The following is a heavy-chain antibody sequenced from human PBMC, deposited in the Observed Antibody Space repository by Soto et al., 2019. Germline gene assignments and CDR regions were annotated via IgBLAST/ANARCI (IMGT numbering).Heavy chain of an antibody. J-gene: IGHJ4*02. CDR2: ISYDGSNK. V-gene: IGHV3-30-3*01. Sequence: QVQLVESGGGVVQPGRSLRLSCAASGFTFSSYAMHWVRQAPGKGLEWVAVISYDGSNKYYADSVKGRFTISRDNSKNTLYLQMNSLRAEDTAVYYCARPIIAVAGSDYWGQGTLVTVSS. D-gene: IGHD6-19*01. CDR1: GFTFSSYA. CDR3: ARPIIAVAGSDY.